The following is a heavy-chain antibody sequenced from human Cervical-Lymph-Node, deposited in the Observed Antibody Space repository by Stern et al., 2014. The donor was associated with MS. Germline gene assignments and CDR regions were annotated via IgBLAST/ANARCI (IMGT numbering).Heavy chain of an antibody. J-gene: IGHJ3*02. Sequence: VQLVQSGAEVKKPGASVQVSCKASGYSLTDLSMHWVRQPPGKGLEWMGGFDPDDAETIYAQQFQGRLTMTEDTSADTAYMELSSLRSEDTAVYYCVRYGDYVDAFDMWGQGTMVTVSS. V-gene: IGHV1-24*01. CDR3: VRYGDYVDAFDM. D-gene: IGHD4-17*01. CDR2: FDPDDAET. CDR1: GYSLTDLS.